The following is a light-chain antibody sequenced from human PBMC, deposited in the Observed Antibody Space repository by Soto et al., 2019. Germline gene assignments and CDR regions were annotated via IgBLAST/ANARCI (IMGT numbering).Light chain of an antibody. V-gene: IGKV3-20*01. J-gene: IGKJ5*01. CDR1: QSISSSF. CDR3: QQYDNSPIT. Sequence: EIVLTQSPGILSLSPGERASLSCGASQSISSSFLAWYQQKPGQAPGLLIYGASSRATGIPDRFSGTGSETDFNLTSSRMEPEDFAVYYCQQYDNSPITVGQGTRRES. CDR2: GAS.